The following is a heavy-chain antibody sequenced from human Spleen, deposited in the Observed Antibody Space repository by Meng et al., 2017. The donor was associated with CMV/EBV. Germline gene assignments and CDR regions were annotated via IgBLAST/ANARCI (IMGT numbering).Heavy chain of an antibody. J-gene: IGHJ4*02. V-gene: IGHV4-34*01. Sequence: QVQLQPWGAGLLKPSETLSLTVAVYGGSFSGYYWSWIRQPPGKGLEWIGEINHSGSTNYNPSLKSRVTISVDTSKNQFSLKLSSVTAADTAVYYCARWFWSGHFDYWGQGTLVTVFS. CDR1: GGSFSGYY. D-gene: IGHD3-3*01. CDR3: ARWFWSGHFDY. CDR2: INHSGST.